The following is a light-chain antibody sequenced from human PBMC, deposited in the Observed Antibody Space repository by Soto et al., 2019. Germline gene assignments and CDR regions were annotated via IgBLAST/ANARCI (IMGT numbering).Light chain of an antibody. Sequence: DIQMTQSPSSVSASVGDRVTITCRASQGISRWLAWYQQKPGKAPKLLIYAASSLQSGDPSRFSGSGSGTDFTLTISSLQPVDFATYDCQQAIRFPFPFGGSTEVEIK. V-gene: IGKV1-12*01. J-gene: IGKJ4*01. CDR1: QGISRW. CDR2: AAS. CDR3: QQAIRFPFP.